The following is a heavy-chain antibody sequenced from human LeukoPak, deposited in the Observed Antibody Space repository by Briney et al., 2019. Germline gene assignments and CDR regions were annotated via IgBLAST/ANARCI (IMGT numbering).Heavy chain of an antibody. CDR2: ISGGGGST. V-gene: IGHV3-23*01. CDR1: GFTFNSRA. CDR3: ARDQAYDYVWGSNRYAY. Sequence: GGSLRLSCAASGFTFNSRAMSWVRQAPGKGLEWVSAISGGGGSTYHADFVKGRFTISRDNSKNTLSLQMNSLRVEGTALYYCARDQAYDYVWGSNRYAYWGQGTLVTVSS. D-gene: IGHD3-16*02. J-gene: IGHJ4*02.